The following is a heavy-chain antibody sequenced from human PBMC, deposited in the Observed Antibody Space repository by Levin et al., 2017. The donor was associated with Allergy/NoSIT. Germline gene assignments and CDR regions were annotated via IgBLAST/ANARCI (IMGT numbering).Heavy chain of an antibody. CDR1: GGSISSRRYY. V-gene: IGHV4-39*01. D-gene: IGHD2-15*01. CDR3: ARSGANCSGGSCYLYYFDY. CDR2: IYYSGST. Sequence: SCTVSGGSISSRRYYWVWIRQPPGKGLEWIGSIYYSGSTYYNPSLKSRVTISADTSKNQFSLKLSSVTAADTAVYYCARSGANCSGGSCYLYYFDYWGQGTLVTVSS. J-gene: IGHJ4*02.